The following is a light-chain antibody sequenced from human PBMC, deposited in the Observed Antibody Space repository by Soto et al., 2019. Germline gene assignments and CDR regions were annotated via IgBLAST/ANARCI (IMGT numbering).Light chain of an antibody. CDR1: QSVTTQ. V-gene: IGKV3-11*01. Sequence: EVVLTQSPATLSLSPGETATLSCRASQSVTTQLAWYQQKPGQAPRLLMYEASNRATGIPARFSGSGSGTGFTLTVSSLEPEDFALYFCHQRAKWPLTFGGGTKVEI. CDR2: EAS. J-gene: IGKJ4*01. CDR3: HQRAKWPLT.